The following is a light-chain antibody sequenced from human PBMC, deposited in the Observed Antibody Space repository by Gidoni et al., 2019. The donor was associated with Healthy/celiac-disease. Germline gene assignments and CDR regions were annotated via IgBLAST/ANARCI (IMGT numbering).Light chain of an antibody. V-gene: IGKV2-30*01. Sequence: DVVMTQSPLSLPVTLGQPASISCRSSQSLVYSDGHTYLNWFQQRPGQSPRRLIYKVSNRDSGVPDRFSGSGSGTDFTLKISRVEAEDVGVYYCMQGTHWPWTFGQGTKVEIK. CDR3: MQGTHWPWT. J-gene: IGKJ1*01. CDR2: KVS. CDR1: QSLVYSDGHTY.